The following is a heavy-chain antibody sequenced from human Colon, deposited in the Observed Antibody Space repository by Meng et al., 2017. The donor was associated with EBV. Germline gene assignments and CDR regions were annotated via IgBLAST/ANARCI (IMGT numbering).Heavy chain of an antibody. D-gene: IGHD2-2*01. V-gene: IGHV4-61*01. CDR3: AGAVGPDCSSTSCPFDY. CDR2: VSYSGGT. J-gene: IGHJ4*02. CDR1: GGSVSSETYY. Sequence: QVQLGESGPGLVKPSETLSLTCSVSGGSVSSETYYWNWIRQLPGKALEWIGYVSYSGGTNYNPSLKNRVTISVDTSKNQVSLRLSSVTAANTAVFYCAGAVGPDCSSTSCPFDYWGQGTLVTVSS.